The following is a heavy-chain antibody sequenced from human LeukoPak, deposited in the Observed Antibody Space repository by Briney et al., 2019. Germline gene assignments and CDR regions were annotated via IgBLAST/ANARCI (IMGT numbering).Heavy chain of an antibody. CDR1: GGSFSSHY. CDR2: INPRGST. D-gene: IGHD3-16*01. J-gene: IGHJ4*02. V-gene: IGHV4-34*01. CDR3: ARDGGIMAIDY. Sequence: SETLSLTCGVSGGSFSSHYWTWIRQPPGKGLEWIGEINPRGSTNYNPSLESRVTVSADTSRNQLSLSLTSVTAADTAVYYCARDGGIMAIDYWGQGTLVTVSS.